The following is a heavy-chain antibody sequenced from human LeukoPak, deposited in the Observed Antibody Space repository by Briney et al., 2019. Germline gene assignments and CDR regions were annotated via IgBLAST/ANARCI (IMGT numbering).Heavy chain of an antibody. CDR3: ARDVRTTGKFDY. Sequence: PGRSLRLSCTASGFTFGHYAMSWVRQAPGKGLEWVGFIRSQAYGGTTEYAASVKGRFTISRDDSKSIAYLQINSLKTEDTAVYYCARDVRTTGKFDYWGQGTLVTVSS. J-gene: IGHJ4*02. CDR2: IRSQAYGGTT. D-gene: IGHD4/OR15-4a*01. V-gene: IGHV3-49*04. CDR1: GFTFGHYA.